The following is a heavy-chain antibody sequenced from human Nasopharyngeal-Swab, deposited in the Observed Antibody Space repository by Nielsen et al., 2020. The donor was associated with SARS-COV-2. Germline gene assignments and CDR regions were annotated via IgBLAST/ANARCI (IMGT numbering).Heavy chain of an antibody. CDR1: GFTFSSYE. CDR3: ARERRPKGHYYYGMDV. Sequence: GGSLRLSCAASGFTFSSYEMNWVRQAPGEGLEWVSYISSSGSTIYYADSVKGRFTISRDNAKNSLYLQMNSLRAEDTAVYYCARERRPKGHYYYGMDVWGQGTTVTVSS. V-gene: IGHV3-48*03. CDR2: ISSSGSTI. J-gene: IGHJ6*02.